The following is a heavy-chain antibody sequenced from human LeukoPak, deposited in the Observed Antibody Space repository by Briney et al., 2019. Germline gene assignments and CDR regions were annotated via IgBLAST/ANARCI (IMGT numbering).Heavy chain of an antibody. Sequence: AGSLRLSCEASGFTFSIFPMHWVRQAPGKGLEWVALISSGSEKYYAESVKGRFTISRDNSKNMLYLQMNSLSADDTAVYYCARDLELSAVYYFDSWGQGTLVIVSS. V-gene: IGHV3-30*04. CDR1: GFTFSIFP. CDR2: ISSGSEK. J-gene: IGHJ4*02. D-gene: IGHD1-26*01. CDR3: ARDLELSAVYYFDS.